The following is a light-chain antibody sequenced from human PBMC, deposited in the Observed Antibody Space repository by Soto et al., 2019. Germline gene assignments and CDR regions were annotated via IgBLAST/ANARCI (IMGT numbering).Light chain of an antibody. CDR2: KAS. CDR3: QQYNSFPT. CDR1: QRISSW. Sequence: DIQMTQSPSTLSASVGDRVTITCRASQRISSWLAWYQQKPGKAPKLLIYKASSLESGVPSRFSGSGSGTEFTLTISSLQPDDFATYYCQQYNSFPTFGQGTNVEIK. V-gene: IGKV1-5*03. J-gene: IGKJ1*01.